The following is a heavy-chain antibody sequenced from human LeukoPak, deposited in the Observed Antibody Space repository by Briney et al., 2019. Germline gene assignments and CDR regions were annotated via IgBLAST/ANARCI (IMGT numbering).Heavy chain of an antibody. CDR1: GFTFSRYG. J-gene: IGHJ4*02. D-gene: IGHD2-15*01. V-gene: IGHV3-30*03. CDR3: ATENAEGGPQDH. Sequence: PGGSLRLSCAASGFTFSRYGMHWVRQAPGKGPEWAAVISSDGRKKFYIDSVKGRFTIFRDNSKSTLYLQMTSLTAEDTALYYCATENAEGGPQDHWGRGTLVTVSS. CDR2: ISSDGRKK.